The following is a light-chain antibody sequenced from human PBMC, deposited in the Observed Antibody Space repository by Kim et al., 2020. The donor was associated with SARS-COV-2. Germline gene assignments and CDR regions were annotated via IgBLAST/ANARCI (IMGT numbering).Light chain of an antibody. J-gene: IGKJ2*01. V-gene: IGKV1-5*03. Sequence: DIQMTQSPSTLSASVGDRVTITCRASQTISTWLAWYQQKPGKAPNLLIYLASTLESGVPSRFIGSGSGTEFTLTIDSLQPDDFATYYCQHYSRFPYTLGQGTKVDIK. CDR3: QHYSRFPYT. CDR1: QTISTW. CDR2: LAS.